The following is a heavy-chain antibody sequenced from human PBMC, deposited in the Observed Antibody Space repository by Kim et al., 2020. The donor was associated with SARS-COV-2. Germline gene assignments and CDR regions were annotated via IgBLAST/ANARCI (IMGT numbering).Heavy chain of an antibody. D-gene: IGHD6-19*01. J-gene: IGHJ4*02. V-gene: IGHV4-39*01. Sequence: YTPSLKRRVTISVDTSKNQFSLKLSSVTAADTAVYHCARRAYSSGWYFDYWGQGTLVTVSS. CDR3: ARRAYSSGWYFDY.